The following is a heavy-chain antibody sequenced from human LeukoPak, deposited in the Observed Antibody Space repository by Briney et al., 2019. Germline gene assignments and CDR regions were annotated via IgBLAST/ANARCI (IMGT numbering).Heavy chain of an antibody. V-gene: IGHV3-11*01. Sequence: GGSLRLSCAASGFTFTDYSMSWIRQAPGKGLEWVSYISRSGSTIYNADSVKGRFTISRDSAKNSQHLQMNSLRAEDTAVYYCARAPAGSPLFDYWGQGTLVTVSS. CDR2: ISRSGSTI. J-gene: IGHJ4*02. CDR1: GFTFTDYS. CDR3: ARAPAGSPLFDY. D-gene: IGHD6-13*01.